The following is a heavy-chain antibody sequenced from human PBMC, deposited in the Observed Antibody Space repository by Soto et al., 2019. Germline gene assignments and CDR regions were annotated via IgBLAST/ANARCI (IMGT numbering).Heavy chain of an antibody. CDR1: GGSISSSSYY. CDR2: IYYSGST. Sequence: SETLSLTCTVSGGSISSSSYYWGWIRQPPGKGLEWIGSIYYSGSTYYNPSLKSRVTISVDTSKNQFSLKLSSVTAADTAVYYCARTYYDFWSGYANHLYGMDVWGQGTTVTVSS. V-gene: IGHV4-39*01. D-gene: IGHD3-3*01. J-gene: IGHJ6*02. CDR3: ARTYYDFWSGYANHLYGMDV.